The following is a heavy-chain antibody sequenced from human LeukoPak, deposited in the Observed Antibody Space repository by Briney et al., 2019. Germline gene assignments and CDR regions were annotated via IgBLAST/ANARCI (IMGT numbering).Heavy chain of an antibody. CDR2: IYTSGST. D-gene: IGHD1-26*01. J-gene: IGHJ6*03. Sequence: SETLSLTCTVSGASISKDYWAWIRQPAGKGLEWIGRIYTSGSTNYNPSLKSRVTMSVDTSKNQFSLKLSSVTAADTAVYYCARDIVGATPYYYYYMDVWGKGTTVTVSS. V-gene: IGHV4-4*07. CDR3: ARDIVGATPYYYYYMDV. CDR1: GASISKDY.